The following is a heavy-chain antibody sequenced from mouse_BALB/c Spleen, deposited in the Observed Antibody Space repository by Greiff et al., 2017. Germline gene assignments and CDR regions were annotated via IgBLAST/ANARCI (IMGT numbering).Heavy chain of an antibody. D-gene: IGHD4-1*01. J-gene: IGHJ2*01. CDR2: ISSGSSTI. CDR1: GFTFSSFG. V-gene: IGHV5-17*02. CDR3: ARWGAGTDY. Sequence: EVQVVESGGGLVQPGGSRKLSCAASGFTFSSFGMHWVRQAPEKGLEWVAYISSGSSTIYYADTVKGRFTISRDNPKNTLFLQMTSLRSEDTAMYYCARWGAGTDYWGQGTTLTVSS.